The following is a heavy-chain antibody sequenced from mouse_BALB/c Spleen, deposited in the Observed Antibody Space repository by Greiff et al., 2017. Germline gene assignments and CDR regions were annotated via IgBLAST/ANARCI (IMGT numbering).Heavy chain of an antibody. Sequence: EVMLVESGPSLVKPSQTLSLTCSVTGDSITSGYWNWIRKFPGNKLEYMGYISYSGSTYYNPSLKSRISITRDTSKNQYYLQLNSVTTEDTATYYCARYKTGRGYYAMDYWGQGTSVTVSS. CDR3: ARYKTGRGYYAMDY. CDR1: GDSITSGY. V-gene: IGHV3-8*02. J-gene: IGHJ4*01. CDR2: ISYSGST. D-gene: IGHD4-1*01.